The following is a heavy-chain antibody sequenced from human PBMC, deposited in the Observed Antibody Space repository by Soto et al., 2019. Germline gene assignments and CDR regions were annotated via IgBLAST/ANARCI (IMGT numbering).Heavy chain of an antibody. CDR3: ARHRKIVVVPAAMHNIVDYYYYYYMDV. CDR1: GYSFTSYW. D-gene: IGHD2-2*01. V-gene: IGHV5-51*01. Sequence: PGESLKISCKGSGYSFTSYWIGWVRQMPGKGLEWMGIIYPGDSDTRYSPSFQGQVTISADKSISTAYLQWSSLKASDTAMYYCARHRKIVVVPAAMHNIVDYYYYYYMDVWGKGTTVTVSS. CDR2: IYPGDSDT. J-gene: IGHJ6*03.